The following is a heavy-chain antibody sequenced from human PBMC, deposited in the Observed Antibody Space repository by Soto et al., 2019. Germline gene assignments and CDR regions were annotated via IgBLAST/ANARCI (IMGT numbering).Heavy chain of an antibody. D-gene: IGHD6-19*01. Sequence: QVQLVQSGAEVRKPGASVKVSCKASGYPYTNSYMHWVRQAPGQGLEWMGWIHPNTGGTNYAQKFQCRVTMTRDTAVSTGYMELNRLTSDDTAIYFCASDFRTRGWFRQAGNFAMDVWGQGTTVTVS. CDR2: IHPNTGGT. J-gene: IGHJ6*02. V-gene: IGHV1-2*02. CDR1: GYPYTNSY. CDR3: ASDFRTRGWFRQAGNFAMDV.